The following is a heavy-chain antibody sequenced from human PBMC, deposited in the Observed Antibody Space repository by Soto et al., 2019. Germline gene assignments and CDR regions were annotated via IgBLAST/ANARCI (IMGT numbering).Heavy chain of an antibody. Sequence: ASVKVSCKASGGTFSSYAISWVRQAPGQGLEWMGGIIPILGIANYAQKFQGRVPITADKSTSTAYMELSCLRSEDTAEYSCARDERWLQPNCYFYGMDFWGQGTTVTVSS. D-gene: IGHD5-12*01. CDR1: GGTFSSYA. CDR2: IIPILGIA. J-gene: IGHJ6*02. V-gene: IGHV1-69*10. CDR3: ARDERWLQPNCYFYGMDF.